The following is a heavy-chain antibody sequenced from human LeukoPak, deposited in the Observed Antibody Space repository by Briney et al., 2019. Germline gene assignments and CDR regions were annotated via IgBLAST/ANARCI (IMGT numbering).Heavy chain of an antibody. Sequence: PGGSLRLSCAASGFTFSTYAMSWVRQAPGKGLEWVANIKQDGSEKYYVDSVKGRFTISRDNAKNSLYLQMNSLRAEDTAVYYCARQRITVDYWGQGTLVTVSS. D-gene: IGHD3-10*01. CDR1: GFTFSTYA. CDR2: IKQDGSEK. J-gene: IGHJ4*02. CDR3: ARQRITVDY. V-gene: IGHV3-7*01.